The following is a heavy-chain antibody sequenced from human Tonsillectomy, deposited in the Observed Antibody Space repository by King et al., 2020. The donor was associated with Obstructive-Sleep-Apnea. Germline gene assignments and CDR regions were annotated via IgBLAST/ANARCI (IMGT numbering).Heavy chain of an antibody. J-gene: IGHJ4*02. D-gene: IGHD1-1*01. V-gene: IGHV3-30*04. CDR3: AREGAARELDY. CDR1: GFTFSSYA. CDR2: ISYYGSNK. Sequence: VQLVESGGGVVQPGTSLRLSCAASGFTFSSYAMHWVRQAPGKGLEWVAFISYYGSNKYYADSVKGRFTISRDNSKNTLFLQMNSLRAEDTAVYYCAREGAARELDYWGQGTLVTVSS.